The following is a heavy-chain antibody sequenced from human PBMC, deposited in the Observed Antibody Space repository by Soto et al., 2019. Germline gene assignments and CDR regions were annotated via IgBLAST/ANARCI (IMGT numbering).Heavy chain of an antibody. Sequence: SETLSLTCTVSGGSISSYYWSWIRQPPGKGLEWIGYMHYSGSTNYNPSLKSRVTISVETSKNQFSLKLRSVTAADTAVYYCASNGYDYPNWFDPWGQGTLVTVSS. V-gene: IGHV4-59*01. J-gene: IGHJ5*02. CDR3: ASNGYDYPNWFDP. D-gene: IGHD3-22*01. CDR2: MHYSGST. CDR1: GGSISSYY.